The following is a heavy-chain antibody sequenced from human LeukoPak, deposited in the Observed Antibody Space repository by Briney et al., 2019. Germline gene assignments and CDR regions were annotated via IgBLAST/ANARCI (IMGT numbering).Heavy chain of an antibody. J-gene: IGHJ3*02. CDR3: ARSARGAFDI. CDR1: GFTISNFW. CDR2: ISSDGSST. Sequence: QPGGSLRLSCAASGFTISNFWMHWARQAPGKGLVWVSRISSDGSSTSYTDSVKGRFTISRDDAKNTMDLQMNSLRAEDTAVYYCARSARGAFDIWGQGTMVTVSS. D-gene: IGHD4/OR15-4a*01. V-gene: IGHV3-74*01.